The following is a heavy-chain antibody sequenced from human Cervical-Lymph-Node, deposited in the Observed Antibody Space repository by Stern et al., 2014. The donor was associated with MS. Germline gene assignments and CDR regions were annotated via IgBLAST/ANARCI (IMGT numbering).Heavy chain of an antibody. Sequence: QVQLQESGPGLVRPSQALSLTCTVSGGSVXSTGFYWSXIRQLPGKGLEWXXHIYYSGSTYYNPALKSRGTISVDTSKNQFSLKLSSVTAXXXXVYYCARAPRXAXAGPPLWYFDLWGRGTLVTVSS. CDR3: ARAPRXAXAGPPLWYFDL. V-gene: IGHV4-31*03. J-gene: IGHJ2*01. D-gene: IGHD6-13*01. CDR2: IYYSGST. CDR1: GGSVXSTGFY.